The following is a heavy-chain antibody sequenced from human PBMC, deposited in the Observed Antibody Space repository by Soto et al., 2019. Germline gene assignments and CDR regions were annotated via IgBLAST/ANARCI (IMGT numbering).Heavy chain of an antibody. D-gene: IGHD3-3*01. CDR2: ISYDGSNK. CDR3: ARNFRVKFWFDY. V-gene: IGHV3-30-3*01. J-gene: IGHJ4*02. CDR1: GFTFSSYA. Sequence: QAGGSLRLSCAASGFTFSSYAMHWVRQAPGKGLEWVAVISYDGSNKYYADSVKGRFTISRDNSKNTLYLQMNSLRAEDTAVYYCARNFRVKFWFDYWGQGTLVTVSS.